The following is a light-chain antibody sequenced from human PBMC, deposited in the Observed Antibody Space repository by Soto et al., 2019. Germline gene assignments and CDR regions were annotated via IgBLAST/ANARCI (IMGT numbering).Light chain of an antibody. J-gene: IGLJ3*02. CDR3: SSYTTSSTWV. CDR1: SSDIGSYDY. CDR2: DVN. V-gene: IGLV2-14*03. Sequence: QSVLTQPASVSGSPGQSITISCTGTSSDIGSYDYVSWYQQHPGKAPKFMIYDVNNRPSGVSNRFSGSKSGNTASLTISGLQAEDEADYYCSSYTTSSTWVFGGGTKLTVL.